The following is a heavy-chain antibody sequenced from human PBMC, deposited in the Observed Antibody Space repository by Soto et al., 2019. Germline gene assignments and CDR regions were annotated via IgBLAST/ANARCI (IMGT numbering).Heavy chain of an antibody. V-gene: IGHV4-59*01. D-gene: IGHD4-17*01. J-gene: IGHJ4*02. CDR2: IYYSGST. CDR3: ARYGMTTVTTSQYYFDY. Sequence: SETLSLTCTVSGGSISSYYWSWIRQPPGKGLEWIGYIYYSGSTNYNPSLKSRVTISVDTSKNQFSLKLSSVTAADTAVYYCARYGMTTVTTSQYYFDYWGQGTLVTVSS. CDR1: GGSISSYY.